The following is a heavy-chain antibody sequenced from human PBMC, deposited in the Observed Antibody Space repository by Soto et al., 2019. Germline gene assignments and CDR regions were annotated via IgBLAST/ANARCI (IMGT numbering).Heavy chain of an antibody. CDR1: GHSVPSNSAT. Sequence: SHTNSLTCAISGHSVPSNSATWDWLRQSPSRDLKWLGRTYYRSKWYNDYAVSVKSRITIKPDTSKNQFSLQLNSVTPEDTAVYYCARGYSSRWNWFDPWGQGTLVTVST. V-gene: IGHV6-1*01. D-gene: IGHD6-13*01. CDR2: TYYRSKWYN. CDR3: ARGYSSRWNWFDP. J-gene: IGHJ5*02.